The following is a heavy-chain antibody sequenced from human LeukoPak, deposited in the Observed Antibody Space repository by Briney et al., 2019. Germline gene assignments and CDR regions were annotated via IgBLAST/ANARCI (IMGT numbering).Heavy chain of an antibody. D-gene: IGHD3-3*01. V-gene: IGHV3-23*01. CDR2: IRESGGAT. CDR1: GFTFSNQA. J-gene: IGHJ4*02. Sequence: GGSLRLSCAASGFTFSNQAMSWVRQAPGKGLEWVASIRESGGATYYAGSVKCRFTISRDNSKNTLFLQMNSLRDEDTAVYYCAKDLPGLEWFGNWGQGILVTVSS. CDR3: AKDLPGLEWFGN.